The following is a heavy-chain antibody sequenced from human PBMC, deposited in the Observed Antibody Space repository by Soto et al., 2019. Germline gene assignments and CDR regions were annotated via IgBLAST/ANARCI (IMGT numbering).Heavy chain of an antibody. Sequence: PSETLSLTCTVSGGSISSYYWSWIRQPPGKGLEWIGYMYYRGSTNYNPSLKSRVTISVDTSKNQFSLKLSSVTAADTAVYYCARSYYDFWSGYFYFDYWGQGTLVTVSS. CDR3: ARSYYDFWSGYFYFDY. D-gene: IGHD3-3*01. CDR1: GGSISSYY. V-gene: IGHV4-59*01. J-gene: IGHJ4*02. CDR2: MYYRGST.